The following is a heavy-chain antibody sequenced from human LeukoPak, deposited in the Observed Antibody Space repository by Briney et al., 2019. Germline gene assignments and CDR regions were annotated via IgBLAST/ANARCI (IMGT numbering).Heavy chain of an antibody. V-gene: IGHV3-9*01. J-gene: IGHJ4*02. CDR2: ISWNSGSI. CDR1: GFTFDDYA. D-gene: IGHD3-10*01. Sequence: GRSPRLSCAASGFTFDDYAMHWVRQAPGKGLEWVSGISWNSGSIGYADSVKGRFTISRDNAKNSLYLQMNSLRAEDTALYYCAKTHYGSGSYSAYFDYWGQGTLVTVSS. CDR3: AKTHYGSGSYSAYFDY.